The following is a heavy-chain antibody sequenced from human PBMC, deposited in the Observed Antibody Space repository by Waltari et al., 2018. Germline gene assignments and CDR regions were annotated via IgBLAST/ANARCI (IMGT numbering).Heavy chain of an antibody. CDR3: ARGIADD. Sequence: QVQLVESGGGVVQAGRSLRLSCTASGCTFSSYGMLWVRQAPGKGVEWVARIWYDGTNKNYADSVRGRFTISRDNSKNTLYLQMNSLRVEDTAVYYCARGIADDWGQGTLVTVSS. J-gene: IGHJ4*02. D-gene: IGHD6-13*01. CDR2: IWYDGTNK. CDR1: GCTFSSYG. V-gene: IGHV3-33*01.